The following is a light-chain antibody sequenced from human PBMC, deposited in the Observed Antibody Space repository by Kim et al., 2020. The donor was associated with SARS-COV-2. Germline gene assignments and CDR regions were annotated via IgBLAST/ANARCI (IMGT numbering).Light chain of an antibody. V-gene: IGLV3-25*03. CDR1: AFPKQY. CDR2: EDS. Sequence: SYELTQPPSVSVSPGQRARITCSGYAFPKQYAYWYQQKPGQAPVLVIYEDSERPSGIPERFSGSSSGSTVTLSISGVQAEDESDYYCQSADNSGTWVFGGGTQLTVL. CDR3: QSADNSGTWV. J-gene: IGLJ3*02.